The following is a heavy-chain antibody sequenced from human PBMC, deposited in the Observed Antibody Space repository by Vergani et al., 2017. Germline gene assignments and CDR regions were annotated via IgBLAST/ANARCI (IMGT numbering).Heavy chain of an antibody. D-gene: IGHD3-9*01. CDR2: INPNSGGT. CDR3: ARALRYFDWLLYVDY. J-gene: IGHJ4*02. CDR1: GYTFTNYP. Sequence: QVQLLQSGSELKKPGASVRISCEASGYTFTNYPLIWVRQAPGQGLEWMGWINPNSGGTNYAQKFQGRVTMTRDTSISTAYMELSRLRSDDTAVYYCARALRYFDWLLYVDYWGQGTLVTVSS. V-gene: IGHV1-2*02.